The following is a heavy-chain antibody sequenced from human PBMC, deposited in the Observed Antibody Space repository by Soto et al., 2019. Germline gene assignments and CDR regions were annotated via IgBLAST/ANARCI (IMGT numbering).Heavy chain of an antibody. V-gene: IGHV3-74*01. J-gene: IGHJ3*02. CDR3: ARDFGQVGATAVYDI. Sequence: PGGSLRLSCAASGFSFSLYWMHWVRQAPGKGLVWVSRINGDGSDTSYGDSVKGRFTTSRDNAKNTLYLHMNSLGAEDTAVYYCARDFGQVGATAVYDIWGQGTMATVSS. D-gene: IGHD1-26*01. CDR2: INGDGSDT. CDR1: GFSFSLYW.